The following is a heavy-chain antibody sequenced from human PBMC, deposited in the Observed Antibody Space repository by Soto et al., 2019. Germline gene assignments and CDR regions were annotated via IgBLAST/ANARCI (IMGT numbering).Heavy chain of an antibody. Sequence: GGSLRLSCAASGFTFSSYAMHWVRQAPGKGLEWVSAISGSGGSTYYADSVKGRFTISRDNSKNTLYLQMNSLRAEDTAVYYCAKDGYVVVPAAIRDYYFDYWGQGTLVTVSS. V-gene: IGHV3-23*01. D-gene: IGHD2-2*01. CDR3: AKDGYVVVPAAIRDYYFDY. CDR2: ISGSGGST. J-gene: IGHJ4*02. CDR1: GFTFSSYA.